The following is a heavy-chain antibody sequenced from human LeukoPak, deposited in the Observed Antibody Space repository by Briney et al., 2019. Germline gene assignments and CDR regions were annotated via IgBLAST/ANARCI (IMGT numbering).Heavy chain of an antibody. D-gene: IGHD5-24*01. CDR1: GYTFTSYD. Sequence: GASVKVSCKASGYTFTSYDINWVRQATGQGLEWMGWMNPNSGNTGYAQKFQGRVTITRNTSISTAYMELSSLRSEDTAVYYCARGPSEWDGYNSDYWGQGTLVTVSS. V-gene: IGHV1-8*03. CDR3: ARGPSEWDGYNSDY. CDR2: MNPNSGNT. J-gene: IGHJ4*02.